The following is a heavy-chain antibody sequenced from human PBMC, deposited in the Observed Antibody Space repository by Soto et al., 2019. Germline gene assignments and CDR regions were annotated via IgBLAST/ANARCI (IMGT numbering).Heavy chain of an antibody. CDR2: FDPEDGET. D-gene: IGHD3-10*01. Sequence: GASVKVSCKVSGYTLTELSMHWVRQAPGKGLEWMGGFDPEDGETIYAQKFQGRVTMTEDTSTDTAYMELSSLRSEDTAVYYCATVFGRGGSFPMLFDYWGQGTMVTVYS. CDR3: ATVFGRGGSFPMLFDY. CDR1: GYTLTELS. V-gene: IGHV1-24*01. J-gene: IGHJ4*02.